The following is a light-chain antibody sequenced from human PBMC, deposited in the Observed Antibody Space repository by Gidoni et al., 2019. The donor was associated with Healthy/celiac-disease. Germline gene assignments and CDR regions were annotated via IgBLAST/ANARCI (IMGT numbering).Light chain of an antibody. Sequence: IQMTQSPSSVSAYVGDRVTITCRASQGISSWLAWSQQKAGKAPKLLIDAASSLQSGVPSMFRGSGSGTDFTLTISSLQPEEFATYYCQQANSFPRTFXXXTKLEIK. CDR1: QGISSW. CDR2: AAS. CDR3: QQANSFPRT. J-gene: IGKJ2*02. V-gene: IGKV1-12*01.